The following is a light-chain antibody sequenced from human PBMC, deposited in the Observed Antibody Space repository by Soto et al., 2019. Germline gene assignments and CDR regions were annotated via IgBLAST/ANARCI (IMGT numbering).Light chain of an antibody. J-gene: IGKJ2*01. CDR3: QQYGSSPWMYT. CDR2: AAS. V-gene: IGKV3-20*01. Sequence: EIVLTQSPGTLSLSPGERVTLSCRASQTVSSNYLAWYQQKPGQAPRLLIYAASSRAAGIADRFSASGSGTDFILPVSRLEPAESAVYYCQQYGSSPWMYTFGQGTKVEIK. CDR1: QTVSSNY.